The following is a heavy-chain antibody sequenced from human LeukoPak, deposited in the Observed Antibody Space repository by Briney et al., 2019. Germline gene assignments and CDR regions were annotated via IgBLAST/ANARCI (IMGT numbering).Heavy chain of an antibody. J-gene: IGHJ4*02. V-gene: IGHV4-59*02. CDR1: GFTVSSNY. CDR3: ARVGSSWVYYFDY. Sequence: GSLRLSCAASGFTVSSNYMSWIRQPPGKGLEWIGYIYYSGSTNYNPSLKSRVTISVDTSKNQFSLKLSSVTAADTAVYYCARVGSSWVYYFDYWGQGTLVTVSS. CDR2: IYYSGST. D-gene: IGHD6-13*01.